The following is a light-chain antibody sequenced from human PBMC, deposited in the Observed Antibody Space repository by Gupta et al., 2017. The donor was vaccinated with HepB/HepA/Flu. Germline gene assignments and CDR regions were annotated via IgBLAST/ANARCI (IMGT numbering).Light chain of an antibody. J-gene: IGKJ3*01. CDR2: AAS. V-gene: IGKV1-9*01. CDR3: QHLNSSPFT. Sequence: DIQLTQSPSFLSASVGDRVTITCRASQGISSYLAWYQQKPGKAHKLLIYAASTLQSGVPSRFSGSGSGTEFTLTISSLQPEDFATYYCQHLNSSPFTFGHGTKVDIK. CDR1: QGISSY.